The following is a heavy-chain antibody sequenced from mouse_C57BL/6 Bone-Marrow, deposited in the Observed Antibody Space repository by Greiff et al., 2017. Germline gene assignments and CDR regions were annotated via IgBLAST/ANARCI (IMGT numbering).Heavy chain of an antibody. J-gene: IGHJ3*01. CDR3: VRRHYDSLFAY. V-gene: IGHV1-80*01. Sequence: QVQLQQSGAELVKPGASVKISCKASGYAFTSYWMNWVKQRPGKGLEWIGQIYPGDGDTNYNGKFKGKATLTADKSSSTAYMQLSRLTSEDSAVYFGVRRHYDSLFAYWGQGTLVTVSA. CDR1: GYAFTSYW. D-gene: IGHD1-1*01. CDR2: IYPGDGDT.